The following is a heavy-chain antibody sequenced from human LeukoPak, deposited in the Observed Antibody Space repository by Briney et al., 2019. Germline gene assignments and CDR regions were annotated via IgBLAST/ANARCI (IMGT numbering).Heavy chain of an antibody. J-gene: IGHJ4*02. CDR3: ARTPRYCSSTSCRSGFDY. CDR2: INHSGST. V-gene: IGHV4-34*01. Sequence: SETLSLTCAVYGGSFSGYYWSWIRQPPGKGLEWIGEINHSGSTNYNPSLKSRVTISVDTSKNQFSLKLSSVTAADTAVCYCARTPRYCSSTSCRSGFDYWGQGTLVTVSS. D-gene: IGHD2-2*01. CDR1: GGSFSGYY.